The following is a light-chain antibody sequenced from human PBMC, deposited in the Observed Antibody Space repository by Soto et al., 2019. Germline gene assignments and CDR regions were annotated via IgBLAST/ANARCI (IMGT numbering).Light chain of an antibody. Sequence: EIVLTQSPGTLSLSPGERATLACRASRSVSSSYLAWYQQTPGQAPRLLIYGASSRATGIPDRFSGSGSGTDFTLTISRLEPEDFAVYYCQQYDSSAEITFGQGTRLEIK. J-gene: IGKJ5*01. V-gene: IGKV3-20*01. CDR1: RSVSSSY. CDR2: GAS. CDR3: QQYDSSAEIT.